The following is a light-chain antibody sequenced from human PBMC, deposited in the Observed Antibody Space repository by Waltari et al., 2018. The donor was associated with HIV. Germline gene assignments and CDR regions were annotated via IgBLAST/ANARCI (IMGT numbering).Light chain of an antibody. CDR2: SDK. CDR1: ALPTPY. CDR3: QSADSTGTYWV. V-gene: IGLV3-25*03. Sequence: SYELTQPPSASVSPGQTARISCSGAALPTPYVFWYQQRPGQAPVMVIYSDKERPSGIPDRAAGSSAGTTVTLTISGVQAEDEADYYCQSADSTGTYWVFGGGTKLTVL. J-gene: IGLJ3*02.